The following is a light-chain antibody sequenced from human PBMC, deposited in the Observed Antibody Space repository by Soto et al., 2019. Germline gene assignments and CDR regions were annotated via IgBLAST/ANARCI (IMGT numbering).Light chain of an antibody. J-gene: IGKJ2*01. CDR1: QSLLHRNGHKY. CDR3: MQALQSPYT. CDR2: LGS. Sequence: DIVMTQSPLSLPVTPGEPASISCRSSQSLLHRNGHKYLDWYLQKPGQSPHLLIYLGSNRASGVPDRFSGSGSGTDFTLKISRVEAEDVGISYCMQALQSPYTFGQGTKLEIK. V-gene: IGKV2-28*01.